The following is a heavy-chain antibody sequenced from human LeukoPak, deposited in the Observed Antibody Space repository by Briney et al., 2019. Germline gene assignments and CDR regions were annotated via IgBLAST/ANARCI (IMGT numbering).Heavy chain of an antibody. CDR1: GGSISSYY. CDR3: ARGRSSMVRGYYYYYMDV. V-gene: IGHV4-59*01. Sequence: PSETLSLTCTVSGGSISSYYWSWIRQPPGKGLEWIGCIYYSGYTNYKSSLKSRVTISVDTSKNQFSLKLSSVTAADTAVYYCARGRSSMVRGYYYYYMDVWGKGTTVTISS. J-gene: IGHJ6*03. D-gene: IGHD3-10*01. CDR2: IYYSGYT.